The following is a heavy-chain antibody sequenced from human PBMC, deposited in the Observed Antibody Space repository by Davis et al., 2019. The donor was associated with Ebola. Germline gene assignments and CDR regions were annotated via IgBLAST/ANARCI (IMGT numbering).Heavy chain of an antibody. CDR1: GGTFSSYV. J-gene: IGHJ6*02. CDR2: IIPILGIA. V-gene: IGHV1-69*04. Sequence: SVKVSCKASGGTFSSYVISWVRQAPGQGLEWMGRIIPILGIANYAQKFQGRVTITADKSTSTAYMELRSLRSDDTAVYYCALPFGEFYYYGMDVWGQGTTVTVSS. CDR3: ALPFGEFYYYGMDV. D-gene: IGHD3-10*01.